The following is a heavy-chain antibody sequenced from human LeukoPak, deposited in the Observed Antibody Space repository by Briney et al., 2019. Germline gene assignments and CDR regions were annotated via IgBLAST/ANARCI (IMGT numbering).Heavy chain of an antibody. D-gene: IGHD6-6*01. CDR1: GFTFSSYS. CDR2: ISSSSTTI. J-gene: IGHJ3*02. CDR3: AREYSSSSGRAFDI. V-gene: IGHV3-48*01. Sequence: GGSLKLSCAASGFTFSSYSMNWVRQAPGKGLEWVSYISSSSTTIYYADSVRGRFTISRDNAKNSLYLQMNSLRAEDTAVYYCAREYSSSSGRAFDIWGQGTMVTVSS.